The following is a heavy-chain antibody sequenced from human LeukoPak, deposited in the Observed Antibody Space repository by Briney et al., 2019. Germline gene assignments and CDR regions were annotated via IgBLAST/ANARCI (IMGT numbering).Heavy chain of an antibody. CDR2: INHSGST. CDR1: GGSFSGYY. J-gene: IGHJ6*03. CDR3: ARTTEGGYTYDYFYYYYMDV. D-gene: IGHD5-18*01. V-gene: IGHV4-34*01. Sequence: SETLSLTCAVYGGSFSGYYWSWIRQPPGKGLEWIGEINHSGSTNYNPSLKSRVTISVDTSKNQFSLRMSSVTAADTAVYYCARTTEGGYTYDYFYYYYMDVWGKGTTVTISS.